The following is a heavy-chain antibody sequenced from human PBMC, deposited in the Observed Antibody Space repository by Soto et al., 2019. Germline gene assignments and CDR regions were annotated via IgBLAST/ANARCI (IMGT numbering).Heavy chain of an antibody. CDR2: MKQDGGEK. J-gene: IGHJ4*02. V-gene: IGHV3-7*01. Sequence: EVQLVGSGGGLVQPGGSLRLSCAASGFTFSSYWMTWVRQAPGKGLEWVANMKQDGGEKYYVDSVKGRFTISRDNAKNALYRQMNSLRAEDTAVYYCARVSGDYGTSYYFDYWGQGTLVTVSS. D-gene: IGHD2-21*02. CDR3: ARVSGDYGTSYYFDY. CDR1: GFTFSSYW.